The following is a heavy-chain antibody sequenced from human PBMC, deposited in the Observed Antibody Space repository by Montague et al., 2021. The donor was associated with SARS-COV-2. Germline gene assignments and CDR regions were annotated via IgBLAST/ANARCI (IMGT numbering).Heavy chain of an antibody. J-gene: IGHJ4*02. CDR2: ISGSGSST. D-gene: IGHD3-22*01. CDR1: GFTFSSYA. CDR3: AKGPSSMIVVVIGSYFDY. Sequence: YRRLSLDASGFTFSSYAMNWVRQAPGKGLEWGSVISGSGSSTYYADSVKGRFTISRDNSKNTLYLQMNSLRAEDTAVYYCAKGPSSMIVVVIGSYFDYWGQGTLVTVSS. V-gene: IGHV3-23*01.